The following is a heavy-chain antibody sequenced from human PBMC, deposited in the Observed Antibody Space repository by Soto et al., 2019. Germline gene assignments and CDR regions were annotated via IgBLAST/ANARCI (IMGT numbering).Heavy chain of an antibody. V-gene: IGHV3-21*06. Sequence: GGSLRLSCAASGFTFPRYSMNWVRQAPGKGLEWVSSISSTTNYIYYGDSMKGRFTISRDNAKNSLYLEMNSLRAEDTAVYYCARESEDLTSNFDYLGQGTLVTVSS. CDR1: GFTFPRYS. J-gene: IGHJ4*02. CDR2: ISSTTNYI. CDR3: ARESEDLTSNFDY.